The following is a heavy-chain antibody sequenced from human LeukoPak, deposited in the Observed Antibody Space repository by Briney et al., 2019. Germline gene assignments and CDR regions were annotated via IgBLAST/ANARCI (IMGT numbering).Heavy chain of an antibody. CDR1: GFTFSSYA. CDR2: ISGSGGST. D-gene: IGHD3-16*01. Sequence: PGGSLRLSCAASGFTFSSYAMSWVRQAPGKGLEWVAAISGSGGSTYYADSVKGRFTISRDNSKNTLYLQINSLRGEDTALYYCAKDMGASAFNMFDFWGQGTLVTVSS. J-gene: IGHJ4*02. CDR3: AKDMGASAFNMFDF. V-gene: IGHV3-23*01.